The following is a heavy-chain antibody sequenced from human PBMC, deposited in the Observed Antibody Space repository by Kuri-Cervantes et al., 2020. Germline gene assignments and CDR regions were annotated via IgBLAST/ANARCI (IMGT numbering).Heavy chain of an antibody. CDR1: GYTFTGYY. V-gene: IGHV1-2*02. D-gene: IGHD3-22*01. Sequence: VKVSCKASGYTFTGYYMHWVRQAPGQGLEWMGWINPNSGGTNYAQKFQGRVTMTRETSISTAYMELSRLRSYDTAVYYCARDQTPSYYYDSSFPFDYWGQGTLVTVSS. CDR3: ARDQTPSYYYDSSFPFDY. J-gene: IGHJ4*02. CDR2: INPNSGGT.